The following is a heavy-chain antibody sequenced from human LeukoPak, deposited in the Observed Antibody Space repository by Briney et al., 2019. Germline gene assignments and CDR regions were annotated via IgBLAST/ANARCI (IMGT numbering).Heavy chain of an antibody. CDR3: ARAIYGNWFDP. V-gene: IGHV4-59*01. Sequence: SETLSLTXAVYGGSFRGYYWSWIRQPPGKGLEWIGYIYYSGSTNYNPSLKSRVTISVDTSKNQFSLKLSSVTAADTAVYYCARAIYGNWFDPWGQGTLVTVSS. CDR1: GGSFRGYY. J-gene: IGHJ5*02. D-gene: IGHD3-10*01. CDR2: IYYSGST.